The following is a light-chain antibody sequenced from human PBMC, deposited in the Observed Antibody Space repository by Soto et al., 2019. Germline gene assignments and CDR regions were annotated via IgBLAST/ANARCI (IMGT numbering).Light chain of an antibody. V-gene: IGKV4-1*01. CDR1: QSVLYSSNNKNY. Sequence: DIVMTQSPDSLAVSLGERATINCKSSQSVLYSSNNKNYLAWYQQKPGQPPKLLIYWASTRESGVPDRFSGSGSGTDFTLTISSLQAEDVAVYYCQQYYSTPYTFGQGTNLEI. CDR3: QQYYSTPYT. J-gene: IGKJ2*01. CDR2: WAS.